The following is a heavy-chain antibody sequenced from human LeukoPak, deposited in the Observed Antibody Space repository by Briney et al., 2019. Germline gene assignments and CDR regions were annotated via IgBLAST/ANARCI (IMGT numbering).Heavy chain of an antibody. CDR3: AREEIVGAYFDY. CDR1: GFTFSDYY. Sequence: GGSLRLSCAASGFTFSDYYMSWIRQAPGKGLEWISYISSGGSTIYNADSVKGRFTISRDNTKNSLYLQMNSLRAEDTAVYYCAREEIVGAYFDYWGQGTLVTVSS. CDR2: ISSGGSTI. J-gene: IGHJ4*02. D-gene: IGHD1-26*01. V-gene: IGHV3-11*01.